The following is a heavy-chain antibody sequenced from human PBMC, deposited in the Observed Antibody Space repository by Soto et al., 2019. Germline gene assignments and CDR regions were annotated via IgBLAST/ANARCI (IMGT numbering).Heavy chain of an antibody. V-gene: IGHV3-7*01. CDR3: ARARWLVPAVILDY. Sequence: GGSLRLSCAASGFTFSSYWMSWVRQAPGKGLEWVANIKQDGSEKYYVDSVKGRFTISRDNAKNSLYLQMNSLRAEDTAVYYCARARWLVPAVILDYWGQGTLVTFSS. D-gene: IGHD6-19*01. CDR1: GFTFSSYW. J-gene: IGHJ4*02. CDR2: IKQDGSEK.